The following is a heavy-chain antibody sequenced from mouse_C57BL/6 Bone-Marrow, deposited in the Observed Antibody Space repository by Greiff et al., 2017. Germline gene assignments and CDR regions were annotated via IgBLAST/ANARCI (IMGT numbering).Heavy chain of an antibody. CDR3: ARARGLGRKLYFDY. CDR2: IYPGDGDT. J-gene: IGHJ2*01. D-gene: IGHD3-1*01. V-gene: IGHV1-82*01. Sequence: QVQLQQSGPELVKPGASVKISCKASGYAFSSSWMNWVKQRPGKGLEWIGRIYPGDGDTNYNGKFKGKATLTADKSSSTAYMQLSSLTSEDSAVYFCARARGLGRKLYFDYWGQGTTLTVSS. CDR1: GYAFSSSW.